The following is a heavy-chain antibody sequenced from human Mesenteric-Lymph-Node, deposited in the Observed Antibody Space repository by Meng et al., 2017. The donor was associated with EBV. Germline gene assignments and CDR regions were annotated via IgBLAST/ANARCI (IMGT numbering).Heavy chain of an antibody. V-gene: IGHV4-30-4*01. CDR2: IYYRGST. Sequence: QLQESGPGLAKPSQTLALTCAVSGAAIRSCVYCWSWHRQPPGKGLEWMGYIYYRGSTYYNPSLKSRVTISVDTSKNLLSLKVNSVTAADTAVYYCAGHDFGDYAFDYWGQGTLVTVSS. CDR1: GAAIRSCVYC. J-gene: IGHJ4*02. CDR3: AGHDFGDYAFDY. D-gene: IGHD4-17*01.